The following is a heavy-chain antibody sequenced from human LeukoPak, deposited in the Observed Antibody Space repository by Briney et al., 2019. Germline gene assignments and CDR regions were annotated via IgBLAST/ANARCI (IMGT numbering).Heavy chain of an antibody. CDR3: TTEFSGSYFQVRYYFDY. Sequence: PGGSLRLSCAASGFTFSNAWMSWVRQAPGKGLEWVGRIKSKTDGGTTDYAAPVKGRFTISRDDSKNTLYLQMNSLKAEDTVVYYCTTEFSGSYFQVRYYFDYWGQGTRVTVSS. D-gene: IGHD1-26*01. V-gene: IGHV3-15*01. CDR2: IKSKTDGGTT. CDR1: GFTFSNAW. J-gene: IGHJ4*02.